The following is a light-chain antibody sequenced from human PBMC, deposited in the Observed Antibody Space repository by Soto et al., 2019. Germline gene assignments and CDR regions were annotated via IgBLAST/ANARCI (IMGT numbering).Light chain of an antibody. CDR1: QSVSRTY. CDR3: QQRSNWPLT. Sequence: EIVLTQSPGTLSLSPGERATLSCRASQSVSRTYLAWYQQKPVQAPRRLIYATSSRATGIPDRFSGSGSGTDFTLTNSRLEPEDFAVYCCQQRSNWPLTFGGGTKVDIK. CDR2: ATS. J-gene: IGKJ4*01. V-gene: IGKV3D-20*02.